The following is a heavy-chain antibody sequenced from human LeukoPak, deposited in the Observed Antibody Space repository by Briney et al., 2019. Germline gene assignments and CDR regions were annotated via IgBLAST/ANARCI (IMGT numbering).Heavy chain of an antibody. CDR3: AKDXDERDCSSTSCFNDAFDX. Sequence: GSLRLSCAASGFTFSSYAMSWVRQAPGKGLEWVSAISGSGGSTFYADSVKGRFTISRDNSKNTLYLQMNSLRAEDTAVYYCAKDXDERDCSSTSCFNDAFDXWAQGXMVTV. CDR1: GFTFSSYA. J-gene: IGHJ3*02. D-gene: IGHD2-2*01. CDR2: ISGSGGST. V-gene: IGHV3-23*01.